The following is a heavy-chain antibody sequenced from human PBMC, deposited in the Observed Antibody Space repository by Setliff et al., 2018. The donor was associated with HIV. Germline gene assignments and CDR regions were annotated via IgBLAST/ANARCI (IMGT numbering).Heavy chain of an antibody. D-gene: IGHD6-19*01. J-gene: IGHJ4*02. CDR2: FYYSGST. V-gene: IGHV4-34*01. CDR3: ARRRSSGWYHYFDY. CDR1: GGSFSGYY. Sequence: SETLSLTCAVYGGSFSGYYWSWIRQPPGKGLEWIGSFYYSGSTSYNPSLKSRVTISVDTSKNQVSLKLSSVTAADTAVYYCARRRSSGWYHYFDYWGQGTLVTVSS.